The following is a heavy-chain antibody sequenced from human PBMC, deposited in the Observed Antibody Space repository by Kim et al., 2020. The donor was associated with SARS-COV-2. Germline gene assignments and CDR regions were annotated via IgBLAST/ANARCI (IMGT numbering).Heavy chain of an antibody. D-gene: IGHD1-20*01. CDR2: IYYSGST. J-gene: IGHJ4*02. Sequence: SETLSLTCTVSGGSISSGGYYWSWIRQHPGKGLEWIGYIYYSGSTYYNPSLKSRVTISVDTSKNQFSLKLSSVTAADTAVYYCARDRASPYNWNDGGVDYWGQGTLVTVSS. CDR1: GGSISSGGYY. CDR3: ARDRASPYNWNDGGVDY. V-gene: IGHV4-31*03.